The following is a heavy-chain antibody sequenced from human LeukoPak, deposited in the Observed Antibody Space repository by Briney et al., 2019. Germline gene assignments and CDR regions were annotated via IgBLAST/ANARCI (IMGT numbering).Heavy chain of an antibody. Sequence: SGGSLRLSCETSGFNPRHYWMSWVRQAPGKGLEWVANIKTDGSEKYYVDSLKGRFTISRDNAKNSLYLQMNNLRDEDTAVYYCVPHGVNTINYWGQGTVVTVSS. J-gene: IGHJ4*02. CDR2: IKTDGSEK. V-gene: IGHV3-7*01. D-gene: IGHD2-21*01. CDR1: GFNPRHYW. CDR3: VPHGVNTINY.